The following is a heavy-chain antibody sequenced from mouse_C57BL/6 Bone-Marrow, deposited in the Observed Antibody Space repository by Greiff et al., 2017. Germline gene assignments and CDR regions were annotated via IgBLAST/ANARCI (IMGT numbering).Heavy chain of an antibody. J-gene: IGHJ2*01. CDR1: GYTFTDYY. CDR2: INPYNGGT. CDR3: ARQLFYGGGDY. D-gene: IGHD1-2*01. Sequence: EVQLQQSGPVLVKPGASVKMSCKASGYTFTDYYMNWVKQSPGKSLEWIGVINPYNGGTSYNQKFKGKATLTVDKSSSTAYMELNSLTSEDSAVYYGARQLFYGGGDYWGQGTTLTVSS. V-gene: IGHV1-19*01.